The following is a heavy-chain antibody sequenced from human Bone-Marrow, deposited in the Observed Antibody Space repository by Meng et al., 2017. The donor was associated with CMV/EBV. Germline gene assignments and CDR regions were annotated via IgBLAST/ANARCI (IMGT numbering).Heavy chain of an antibody. J-gene: IGHJ4*02. CDR3: ASYYAFWSGYPEHYDFDY. V-gene: IGHV1-69*02. CDR1: GGTFSSYT. Sequence: SVKLSCKASGGTFSSYTISWVRQAPGQGLEWMGRIIPILGIANYAQKFQGRVTITADKSTSTAYMELSSLRSEDTAVYYCASYYAFWSGYPEHYDFDYWGQGTLVTVSS. CDR2: IIPILGIA. D-gene: IGHD3-3*01.